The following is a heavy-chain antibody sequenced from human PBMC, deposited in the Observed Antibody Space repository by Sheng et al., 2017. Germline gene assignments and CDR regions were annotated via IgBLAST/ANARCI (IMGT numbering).Heavy chain of an antibody. V-gene: IGHV3-33*01. CDR3: ARGLRLHDSSGYYKHADAFDI. J-gene: IGHJ3*02. D-gene: IGHD3-22*01. CDR1: GFTFSSYG. Sequence: ESGGGVVQPGRSLRLSCAASGFTFSSYGMHWVRQAPGKGLEWVAVIWYDGSNKYYADSVKGRFTISRDNSKNTLYLQMNSLRAEDTAVYYCARGLRLHDSSGYYKHADAFDIWGQGTMVTVSS. CDR2: IWYDGSNK.